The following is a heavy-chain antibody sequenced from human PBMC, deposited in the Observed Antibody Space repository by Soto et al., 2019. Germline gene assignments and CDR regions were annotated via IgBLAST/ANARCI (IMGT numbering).Heavy chain of an antibody. V-gene: IGHV4-34*01. D-gene: IGHD2-15*01. CDR3: ARARRDCSGGSCCHFDY. J-gene: IGHJ4*02. Sequence: PSETLSLTCAVYGGSFSGYYWSWIRQPPGKGLEWIGEINHSGSTNYNPSLKSRVTISVDTSKNQFSLKLSSVTAADTAVYYCARARRDCSGGSCCHFDYWGQGTLVTVSS. CDR1: GGSFSGYY. CDR2: INHSGST.